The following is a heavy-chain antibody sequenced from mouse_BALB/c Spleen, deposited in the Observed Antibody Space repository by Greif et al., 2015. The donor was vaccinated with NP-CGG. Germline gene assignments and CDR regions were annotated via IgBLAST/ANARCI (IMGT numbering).Heavy chain of an antibody. CDR1: GYTFTSYW. CDR3: ARRDGNYYFDY. Sequence: QVQLQQSGAELAKPGASVKMSCKASGYTFTSYWMHWVKQRPGQGLEWIGYINPSTGYTEYNQKFKDKATLTADKSSSTAYMQLSSLTSEDSAVYYCARRDGNYYFDYWSQGTTLTVSS. D-gene: IGHD2-1*01. V-gene: IGHV1-7*01. CDR2: INPSTGYT. J-gene: IGHJ2*01.